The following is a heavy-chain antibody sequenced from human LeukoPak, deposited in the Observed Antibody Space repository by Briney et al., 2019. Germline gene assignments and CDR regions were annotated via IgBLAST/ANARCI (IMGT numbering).Heavy chain of an antibody. CDR3: AKDRPAMGFGEIYFDY. CDR1: GFTFSSYW. J-gene: IGHJ4*02. Sequence: PGGSLRLSCAASGFTFSSYWMSWVRQAPGKGLEWVANIKQDGSEKYYVDSVKGRFTISRDNAKNSLYLQMNSLRAEDTAVYYCAKDRPAMGFGEIYFDYWGQGTLVTVSS. V-gene: IGHV3-7*03. D-gene: IGHD3-10*01. CDR2: IKQDGSEK.